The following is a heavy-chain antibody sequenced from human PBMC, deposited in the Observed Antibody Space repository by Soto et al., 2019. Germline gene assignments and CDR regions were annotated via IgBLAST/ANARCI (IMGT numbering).Heavy chain of an antibody. CDR2: ISAYNGNT. CDR1: GYTFTSYC. Sequence: XSVKVTFKASGYTFTSYCISSVRHSPGQGLEWMGWISAYNGNTNYAQKLQGRVTMTTDTSTSTAYMELRSLRSDDTAVYYCARVEDIVVVVAANWFDPWGQGTLVTVSS. J-gene: IGHJ5*02. V-gene: IGHV1-18*01. D-gene: IGHD2-15*01. CDR3: ARVEDIVVVVAANWFDP.